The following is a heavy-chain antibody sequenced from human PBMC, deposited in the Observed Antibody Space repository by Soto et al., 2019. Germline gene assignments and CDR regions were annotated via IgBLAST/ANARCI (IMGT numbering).Heavy chain of an antibody. CDR2: IYYSGST. D-gene: IGHD2-2*01. CDR1: GGSISSGDYY. V-gene: IGHV4-30-4*01. Sequence: SESLSLPCTVSGGSISSGDYYWSWIRQPPGKGLEWIGYIYYSGSTSYNASLKSRTSISADPSNNQFSLKLHSLTAADTAVYFFGTMPIVVEPALKAFWGPGTSVTLSS. CDR3: GTMPIVVEPALKAF. J-gene: IGHJ6*02.